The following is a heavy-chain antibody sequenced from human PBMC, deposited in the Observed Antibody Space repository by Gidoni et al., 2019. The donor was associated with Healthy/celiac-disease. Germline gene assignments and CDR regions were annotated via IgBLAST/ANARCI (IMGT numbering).Heavy chain of an antibody. CDR2: IYYTGRT. CDR1: GGSISSYY. CDR3: TRAPFGSWGLVLYNDY. J-gene: IGHJ4*02. V-gene: IGHV4-59*01. Sequence: QVQLQESGPGMVKPSETLSLTCTVSGGSISSYYWRWIRQPPGKGLEWIGYIYYTGRTNYNPSLQRRVTISVDTSKNQFSLKLSSVTAADTAVYYCTRAPFGSWGLVLYNDYWGQGTLVTVSS. D-gene: IGHD6-19*01.